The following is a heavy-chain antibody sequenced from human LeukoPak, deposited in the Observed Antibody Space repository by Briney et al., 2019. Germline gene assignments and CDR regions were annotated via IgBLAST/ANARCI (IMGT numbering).Heavy chain of an antibody. D-gene: IGHD3-10*01. Sequence: PSETLSLTCTVSGYSISSGYYWGWIRQPPGRGLEWIGSIYHTGNTYYNPSLKSRVTISVDTSKNQFSLKLSSVTAADTAVYYCARGFYGSGSQFDYWGQGTLVTVSS. CDR1: GYSISSGYY. J-gene: IGHJ4*02. CDR3: ARGFYGSGSQFDY. V-gene: IGHV4-38-2*02. CDR2: IYHTGNT.